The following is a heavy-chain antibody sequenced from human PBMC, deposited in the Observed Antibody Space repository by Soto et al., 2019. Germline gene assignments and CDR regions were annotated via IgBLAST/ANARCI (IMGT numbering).Heavy chain of an antibody. CDR1: GLIFSDYY. J-gene: IGHJ6*02. CDR2: IGSSGSTI. Sequence: VQLVESGEGLVKPGGSLRLSCAASGLIFSDYYMSWIRQAPGKGLEWVSYIGSSGSTIYYADSVKGRFTISRDNAKKSLYLQMNSLRVEDTAVYYCARGAVTGYPHYYYAMDVWGQGATVTVSS. V-gene: IGHV3-11*01. CDR3: ARGAVTGYPHYYYAMDV. D-gene: IGHD3-9*01.